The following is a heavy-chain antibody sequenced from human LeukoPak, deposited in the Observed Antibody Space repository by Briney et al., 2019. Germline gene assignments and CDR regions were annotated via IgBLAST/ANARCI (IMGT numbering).Heavy chain of an antibody. CDR1: GYTFTSYD. V-gene: IGHV1-8*01. D-gene: IGHD3-22*01. J-gene: IGHJ4*02. CDR3: ARGHYYDSSGYHFAPFDY. Sequence: GASVKVSCKASGYTFTSYDINWVRQATGQGLEWMGWMNPNSGNTGYAQKFQGRVHMTRSTSIDTAYMELSSLRSEDTAVYYCARGHYYDSSGYHFAPFDYWGQGTLVTVS. CDR2: MNPNSGNT.